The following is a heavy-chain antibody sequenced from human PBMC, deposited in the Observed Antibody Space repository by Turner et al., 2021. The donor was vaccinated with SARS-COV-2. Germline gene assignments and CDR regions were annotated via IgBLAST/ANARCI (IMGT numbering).Heavy chain of an antibody. CDR1: GFTFNLFA. Sequence: VQVVYSGGGLVQPGGSLRLSCAASGFTFNLFAMGWVRQAPGKGLEWFSGISGSADSTYHADSVRGRFTISRDNSKNTLYLQMNSLRAEDTALYYCASYVWGSYRYIDHWGQGTLVTVSS. D-gene: IGHD3-16*02. CDR3: ASYVWGSYRYIDH. CDR2: ISGSADST. V-gene: IGHV3-23*04. J-gene: IGHJ4*02.